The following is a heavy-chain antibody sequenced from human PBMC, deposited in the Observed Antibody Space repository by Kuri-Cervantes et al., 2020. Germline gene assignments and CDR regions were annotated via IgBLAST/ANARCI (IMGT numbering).Heavy chain of an antibody. V-gene: IGHV3-30-3*01. D-gene: IGHD3-3*01. CDR1: GFTFSSYA. CDR2: ISYDGSNK. Sequence: GGSLRLSCAASGFTFSSYAMHWVRQAPGKGLEWVAVISYDGSNKYYADSVKGRFTISRDNSKNTLYLQMNSLRAEDTAVYYCASPPITIFGVVIYYYCGMDVWGQGTTVTVSS. CDR3: ASPPITIFGVVIYYYCGMDV. J-gene: IGHJ6*02.